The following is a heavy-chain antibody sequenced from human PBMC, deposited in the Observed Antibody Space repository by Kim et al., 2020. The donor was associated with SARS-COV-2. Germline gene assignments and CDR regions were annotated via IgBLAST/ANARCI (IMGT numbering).Heavy chain of an antibody. J-gene: IGHJ6*03. CDR3: ARGIAAAGTGGIYYYYYMDV. Sequence: RFTISRDNAKNSLYLQMNSLRAEDTAVYYCARGIAAAGTGGIYYYYYMDVWGKGTTVTVSS. D-gene: IGHD6-13*01. V-gene: IGHV3-48*03.